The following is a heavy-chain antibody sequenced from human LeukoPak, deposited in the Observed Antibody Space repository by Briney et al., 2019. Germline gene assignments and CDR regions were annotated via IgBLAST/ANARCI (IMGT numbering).Heavy chain of an antibody. CDR1: GYTFDSYG. J-gene: IGHJ4*02. Sequence: ASVKVSCKASGYTFDSYGISWVRQAPGQGLEWMGWNSAYNGNTNYAQNLQGRVTMTTDTSTSTPYMELRSLRSDDTAVYYCARDRSITMVRGVITQDQFDYWGQGTLVTVSS. CDR3: ARDRSITMVRGVITQDQFDY. V-gene: IGHV1-18*01. D-gene: IGHD3-10*01. CDR2: NSAYNGNT.